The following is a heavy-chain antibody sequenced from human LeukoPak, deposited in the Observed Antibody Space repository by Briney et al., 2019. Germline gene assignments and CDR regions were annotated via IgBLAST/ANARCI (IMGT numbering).Heavy chain of an antibody. CDR1: GGSISSYY. CDR3: ARGRNNYGANSEIGY. Sequence: SETLSLTCTVSGGSISSYYWSWIRQPPGKGLEWIGSIYYSGSTYYNPSLKSRVTISVDTSRDQFSLKLSSVTAADTAIYYCARGRNNYGANSEIGYWGQGTLVTVSS. CDR2: IYYSGST. V-gene: IGHV4-39*07. J-gene: IGHJ4*02. D-gene: IGHD4-23*01.